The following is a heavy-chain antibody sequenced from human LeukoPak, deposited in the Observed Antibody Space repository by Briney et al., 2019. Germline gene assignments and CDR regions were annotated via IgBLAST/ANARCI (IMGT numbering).Heavy chain of an antibody. J-gene: IGHJ4*02. Sequence: SVKVSCKASGGSFTSYGISWVRQAPGQGLEWMGKIIPIYGRANYGQKFQGRVTITADGLTTTSYMELSSLTAEDMAVYYCAAGGAYEFRDDYWGQGTLVTVSS. D-gene: IGHD3-3*01. CDR2: IIPIYGRA. CDR3: AAGGAYEFRDDY. CDR1: GGSFTSYG. V-gene: IGHV1-69*13.